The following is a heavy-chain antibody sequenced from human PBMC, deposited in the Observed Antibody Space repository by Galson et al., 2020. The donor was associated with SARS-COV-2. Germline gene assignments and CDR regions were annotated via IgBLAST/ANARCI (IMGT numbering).Heavy chain of an antibody. V-gene: IGHV1-2*02. J-gene: IGHJ4*02. Sequence: ASVKVSCKASGYTFSGNFIHWVRPAPGQGLEWMGYIDPKNGDTTYAQQFQDPVTMTRDTSISTVYMELNRLTSGDTAVYFCARGKADYSGNYFIGHDYWGQGTLVTVSS. CDR1: GYTFSGNF. CDR2: IDPKNGDT. D-gene: IGHD1-7*01. CDR3: ARGKADYSGNYFIGHDY.